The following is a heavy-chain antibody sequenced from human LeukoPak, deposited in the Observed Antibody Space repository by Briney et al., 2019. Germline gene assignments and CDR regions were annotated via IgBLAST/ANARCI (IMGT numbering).Heavy chain of an antibody. CDR2: ISYDGSNK. CDR3: ARDDFVAVAGTDY. CDR1: GFTFSSYA. D-gene: IGHD6-19*01. V-gene: IGHV3-30*04. Sequence: PGGSLRLSCAASGFTFSSYAMHWVRQAPGKGLEWVAVISYDGSNKYYADSVKGRFTISRDNSKNTLYLQMNSLRAEDTAVYYCARDDFVAVAGTDYWGQGTLVTVSS. J-gene: IGHJ4*02.